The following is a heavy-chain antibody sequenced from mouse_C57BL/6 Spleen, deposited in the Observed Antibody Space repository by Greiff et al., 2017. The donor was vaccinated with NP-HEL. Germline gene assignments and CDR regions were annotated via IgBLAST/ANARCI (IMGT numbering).Heavy chain of an antibody. J-gene: IGHJ1*03. CDR1: GFTFSSYA. CDR2: ISDGGSYT. V-gene: IGHV5-4*01. Sequence: EVKLVESGGGLVKPGGSLKLSCAASGFTFSSYAMSWVRQTPEKRLEWVATISDGGSYTYYPDNVKGRFTISRDNAKNNLYLQMSHLKSEDTAMYYCAREGDGYYHWYFDVWGTGTTVTVSS. CDR3: AREGDGYYHWYFDV. D-gene: IGHD2-3*01.